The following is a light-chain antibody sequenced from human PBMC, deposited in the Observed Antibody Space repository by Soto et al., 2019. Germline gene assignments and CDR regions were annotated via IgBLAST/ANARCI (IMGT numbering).Light chain of an antibody. Sequence: DVQLTQSPSTLSASVGARVAITCQASQNIANYLNWFQRRPGKAPQLLISDASHLEPGVPSRFSGQRSGTDFTLIINSLQPEDFATYYCQQYEELPLTFGGGTRV. CDR1: QNIANY. CDR3: QQYEELPLT. J-gene: IGKJ4*01. V-gene: IGKV1-33*01. CDR2: DAS.